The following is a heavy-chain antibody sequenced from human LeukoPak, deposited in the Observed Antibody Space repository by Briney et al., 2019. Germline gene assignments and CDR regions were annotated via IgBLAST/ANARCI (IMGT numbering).Heavy chain of an antibody. CDR3: ARSVVPAAPFDY. Sequence: SETLWLTCTVSGGSISSGDYYWSWIRQPPGKGLEWIGYIYYSGSTYYNPSLKSRVTISVDTSKNQFSLKLSSVTAADTAVYYCARSVVPAAPFDYWGQGTLVTVSS. D-gene: IGHD2-2*01. V-gene: IGHV4-30-4*08. CDR1: GGSISSGDYY. CDR2: IYYSGST. J-gene: IGHJ4*02.